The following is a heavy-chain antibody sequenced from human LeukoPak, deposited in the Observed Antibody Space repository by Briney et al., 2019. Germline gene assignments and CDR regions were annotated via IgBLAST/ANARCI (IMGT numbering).Heavy chain of an antibody. CDR2: IYYSGST. J-gene: IGHJ4*02. CDR3: ANSITYYDFWSGYPAQN. Sequence: SETLSLTCTVSGGSISSSSYYWGWIRQPPGKGLEWTGSIYYSGSTYYNPSLKSRVIISVDTSKNQFSLKLSSVTAADTAVYYCANSITYYDFWSGYPAQNWGQGTLVTVSS. D-gene: IGHD3-3*01. V-gene: IGHV4-39*01. CDR1: GGSISSSSYY.